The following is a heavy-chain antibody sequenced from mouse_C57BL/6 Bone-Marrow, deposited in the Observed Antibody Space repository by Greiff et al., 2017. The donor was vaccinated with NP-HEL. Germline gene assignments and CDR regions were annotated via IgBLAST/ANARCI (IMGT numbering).Heavy chain of an antibody. V-gene: IGHV1-81*01. CDR1: GYTFTSYG. Sequence: VQLQQSGAELARPGASVKMSCKASGYTFTSYGISWVKQRHGKGLEWIGEINPKSGNTYYNQKFKGKATLTVDKSSSTAYMELLSLTSEDSAVYFCARFTDASSSDYWGQGTTLTVSS. D-gene: IGHD3-1*01. J-gene: IGHJ2*01. CDR2: INPKSGNT. CDR3: ARFTDASSSDY.